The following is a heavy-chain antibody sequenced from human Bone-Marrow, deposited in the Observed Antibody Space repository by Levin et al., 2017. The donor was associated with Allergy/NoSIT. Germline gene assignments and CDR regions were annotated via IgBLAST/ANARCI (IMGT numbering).Heavy chain of an antibody. CDR3: ARAQGLGIFGVIITFDP. J-gene: IGHJ5*02. V-gene: IGHV4-61*01. Sequence: PSETLSLTCSVSGDSVSSGSYYWGWIQQPPGKGLEWIGYIYYTGSTNYNPSLKSRVTISVDTSKNQFSLRLSSVTAADTAVYYCARAQGLGIFGVIITFDPWGQGTLVTVSS. D-gene: IGHD3-3*01. CDR1: GDSVSSGSYY. CDR2: IYYTGST.